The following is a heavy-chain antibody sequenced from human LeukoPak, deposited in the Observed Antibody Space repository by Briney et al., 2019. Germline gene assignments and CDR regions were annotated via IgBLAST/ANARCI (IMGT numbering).Heavy chain of an antibody. V-gene: IGHV4-39*07. J-gene: IGHJ6*03. CDR1: GGSISSSSYY. CDR2: IYYSGST. D-gene: IGHD3-9*01. CDR3: ARDGVLRYFDGYYYYMDV. Sequence: SETLSLTCTVSGGSISSSSYYWGWIRQPPGKGLEWIGSIYYSGSTYYNPSLKSRVTISVDTSKNQFSLKLSSVTAADTAVYYCARDGVLRYFDGYYYYMDVWGKGTTVTVSS.